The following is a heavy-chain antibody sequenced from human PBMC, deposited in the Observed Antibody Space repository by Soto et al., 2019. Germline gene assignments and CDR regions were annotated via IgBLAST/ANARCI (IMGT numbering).Heavy chain of an antibody. CDR3: ARHTNYYGSGNKNAFDI. D-gene: IGHD3-10*01. V-gene: IGHV4-59*08. CDR2: SYYSGST. Sequence: QVQLQESGPGLVKPSETLSLTCTVSGGSISSYYWSWIRQPPGKGLEWIGYSYYSGSTNYNPSLKSRVTISVDTSKNQFSLKLSSVTAADTAVYYCARHTNYYGSGNKNAFDIWGQGTMVTVSS. J-gene: IGHJ3*02. CDR1: GGSISSYY.